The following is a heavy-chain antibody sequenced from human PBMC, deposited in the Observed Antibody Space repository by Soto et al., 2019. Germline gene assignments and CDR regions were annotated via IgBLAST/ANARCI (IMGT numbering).Heavy chain of an antibody. V-gene: IGHV1-18*01. Sequence: ASVEPSCKASGYTITSCGISSARQATGQGLEWMGWISAYNGNTNYAQKLQGRVTMTTDTSTRTAYLELRCLRSDDTAVYSCARGRRYLKSNWFDPWGQGSLVTVSS. D-gene: IGHD1-26*01. CDR3: ARGRRYLKSNWFDP. J-gene: IGHJ5*02. CDR1: GYTITSCG. CDR2: ISAYNGNT.